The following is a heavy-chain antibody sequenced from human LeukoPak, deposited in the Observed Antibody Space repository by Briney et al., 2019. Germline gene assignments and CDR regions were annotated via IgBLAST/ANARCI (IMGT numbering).Heavy chain of an antibody. CDR2: IYHSGST. CDR3: ARTYGDYLSNIQH. J-gene: IGHJ1*01. D-gene: IGHD4-17*01. Sequence: PSETLSLTCTVSGGSISSYYWGWIRQPPGKGLEWIGSIYHSGSTYYDPSLESRVTISVDTSKNQFSLKLSSVTAADTAVYYCARTYGDYLSNIQHWGQGTLVTVSS. CDR1: GGSISSYY. V-gene: IGHV4-39*01.